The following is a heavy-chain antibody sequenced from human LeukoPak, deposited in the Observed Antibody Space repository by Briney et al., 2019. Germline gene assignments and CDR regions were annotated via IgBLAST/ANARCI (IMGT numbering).Heavy chain of an antibody. D-gene: IGHD5-12*01. CDR3: AKDRGPGYSGRSYFDY. J-gene: IGHJ4*02. CDR1: GFTFSSYA. V-gene: IGHV3-23*01. Sequence: GGSMSLSCAVSGFTFSSYAMRWVRQAPGRGLEWVSAISGSGGSTYYRDSEKGRFTISRDNSKNPLYLQMNSLRAEDTAVYYCAKDRGPGYSGRSYFDYWGQGTLVTVSS. CDR2: ISGSGGST.